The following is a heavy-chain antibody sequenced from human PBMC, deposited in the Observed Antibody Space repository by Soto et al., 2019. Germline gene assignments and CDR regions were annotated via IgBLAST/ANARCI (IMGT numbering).Heavy chain of an antibody. CDR3: ARVMGRGYSYGPRSPEFP. V-gene: IGHV1-2*02. Sequence: ASVRVSCKACGYTFTGYYMHWVRQAPGQGLEWMGWISPNSGGTNYAQKFQGRVTMTRDTSISTAYMELSRLRSDDTAVYYCARVMGRGYSYGPRSPEFPWGQGTLVTVSS. J-gene: IGHJ5*02. D-gene: IGHD5-18*01. CDR1: GYTFTGYY. CDR2: ISPNSGGT.